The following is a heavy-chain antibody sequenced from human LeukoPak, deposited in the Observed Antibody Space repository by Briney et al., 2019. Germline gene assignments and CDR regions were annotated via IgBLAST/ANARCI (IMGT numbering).Heavy chain of an antibody. J-gene: IGHJ6*03. Sequence: GGSLRLSRAASGFTFSSYGMHWVRQAPGKGLEWVAFIRYDGSNKYYADSVKGRFTISRDNSKNSLYLQMNSLRAEDIALYYCAKDNGPGEQLVVNYYMDVWGKGTTVTVSS. CDR1: GFTFSSYG. CDR3: AKDNGPGEQLVVNYYMDV. V-gene: IGHV3-30*02. D-gene: IGHD6-13*01. CDR2: IRYDGSNK.